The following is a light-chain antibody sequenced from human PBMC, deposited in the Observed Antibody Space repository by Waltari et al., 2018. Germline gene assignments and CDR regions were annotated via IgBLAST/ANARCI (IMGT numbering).Light chain of an antibody. V-gene: IGLV1-47*02. J-gene: IGLJ1*01. CDR1: SYTVGRAN. Sequence: QSVLTQPPSASATPGQRVTISGSGSSYTVGRANVYWFQQPPGTAPKLLIYNDHQRPSGVPDRFSGSKFGTSASLAISGLRSEDEADYYCVAWDDSLSGYVFGTGTKVTVL. CDR2: NDH. CDR3: VAWDDSLSGYV.